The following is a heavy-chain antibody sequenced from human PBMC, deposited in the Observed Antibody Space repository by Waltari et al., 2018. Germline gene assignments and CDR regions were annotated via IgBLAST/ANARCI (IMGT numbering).Heavy chain of an antibody. Sequence: SSVKVSCKASGGTFSSYAISWVRQAPGQGSEWMGGLIPIFGTANYAQKFQGRVTITTDESTSTAYMELSSLRSEDTAVYYCASAVYGSGSYYRYWGQGTLVTVSS. D-gene: IGHD3-10*01. J-gene: IGHJ4*02. V-gene: IGHV1-69*05. CDR3: ASAVYGSGSYYRY. CDR2: LIPIFGTA. CDR1: GGTFSSYA.